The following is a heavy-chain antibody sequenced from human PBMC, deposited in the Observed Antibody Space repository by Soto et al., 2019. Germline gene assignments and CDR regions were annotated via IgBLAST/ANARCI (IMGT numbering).Heavy chain of an antibody. CDR1: GGTFSSYS. J-gene: IGHJ1*01. CDR2: IIPIFGTA. D-gene: IGHD3-22*01. CDR3: ARVYDSSGYYDFEH. Sequence: SVKVSCKASGGTFSSYSISWVREAPGQGLEWMGGIIPIFGTANYAQKFQGRVTITADESTSTAYMELSSLRSEDTAVYYCARVYDSSGYYDFEHWGQGTLVTVSS. V-gene: IGHV1-69*13.